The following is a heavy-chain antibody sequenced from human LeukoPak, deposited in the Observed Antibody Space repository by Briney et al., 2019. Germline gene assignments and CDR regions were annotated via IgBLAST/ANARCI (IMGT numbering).Heavy chain of an antibody. CDR1: GGSISSGSYY. Sequence: SQTLSLTCTVSGGSISSGSYYWSWIRQPAGKGLEWIGRIYTSGSTNYNPSLKSRVTISVDTSKNQFSLKLSSVTAADTAVYYCAREVRHSSSYGMDAWGQGTTVTVSS. V-gene: IGHV4-61*02. D-gene: IGHD6-13*01. J-gene: IGHJ6*02. CDR3: AREVRHSSSYGMDA. CDR2: IYTSGST.